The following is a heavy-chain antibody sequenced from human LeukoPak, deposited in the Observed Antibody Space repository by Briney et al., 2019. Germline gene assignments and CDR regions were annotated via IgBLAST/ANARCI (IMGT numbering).Heavy chain of an antibody. J-gene: IGHJ6*03. Sequence: ASVKVSCKASGYTFTSYDINWVRQATGQGLEWMGWMNPNSGNIGFAQKFQGRVTMTRNTSISTAYMELRSLRSDDTAVYYCARYSSIYYYYYYMDVWGKGTTVTISS. D-gene: IGHD6-13*01. CDR2: MNPNSGNI. V-gene: IGHV1-8*01. CDR1: GYTFTSYD. CDR3: ARYSSIYYYYYYMDV.